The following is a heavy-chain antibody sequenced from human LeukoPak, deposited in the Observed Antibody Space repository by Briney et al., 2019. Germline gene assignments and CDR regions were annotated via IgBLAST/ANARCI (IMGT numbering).Heavy chain of an antibody. D-gene: IGHD3-22*01. CDR1: GGSISAFH. J-gene: IGHJ4*02. V-gene: IGHV4-59*01. CDR3: ARGGVRLGYFDY. CDR2: IYYNGRT. Sequence: PSETLSLTCTVSGGSISAFHWSWIRQFPGKGLEWIGYIYYNGRTDFNPSLKSRVNMSVDPSKNQFSLKLGSVTAADTGVYFWARGGVRLGYFDYWGGGPLV.